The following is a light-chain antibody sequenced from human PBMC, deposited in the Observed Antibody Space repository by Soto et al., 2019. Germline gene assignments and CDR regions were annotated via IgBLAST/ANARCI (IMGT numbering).Light chain of an antibody. J-gene: IGLJ2*01. CDR1: SSNIGKNY. V-gene: IGLV1-51*02. CDR3: GTWDSSLGAVL. CDR2: ENN. Sequence: QSALTQPPSVSAAPGQKVTISCSGSSSNIGKNYVSWYQQLPGTPPKLLIHENNKRPSGIPDRFSGSKSGTSATLGITGLQTGDEADYYCGTWDSSLGAVLFGGGTKVTVL.